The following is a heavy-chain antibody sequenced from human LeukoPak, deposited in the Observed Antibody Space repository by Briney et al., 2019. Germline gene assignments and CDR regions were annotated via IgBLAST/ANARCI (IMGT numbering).Heavy chain of an antibody. D-gene: IGHD2/OR15-2a*01. CDR1: GFTFSSYA. V-gene: IGHV3-30-3*01. Sequence: GRSLRLSCAASGFTFSSYAMHWVRQAPGKGLEWVAVISYDGSNRYYADSVKGRFTISRDNSKNTLYLQMNSLRAEDTAVYYCANFRPGSLDYRGQGTLVTVSS. J-gene: IGHJ4*02. CDR2: ISYDGSNR. CDR3: ANFRPGSLDY.